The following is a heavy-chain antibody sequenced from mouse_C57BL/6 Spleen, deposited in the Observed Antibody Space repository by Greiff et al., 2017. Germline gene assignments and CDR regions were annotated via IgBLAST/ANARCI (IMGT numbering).Heavy chain of an antibody. V-gene: IGHV1-81*01. Sequence: VKLQESGAELARPGASVKLSCKASGYTFTSYGISWVKQRTGQGLEWIGEIYPRSGNTYYNEKFKGKATLTADKSSSTAYMELRSLTSEDSAVYFCARGRNYGNYYFDYWGQGTTLTVSS. J-gene: IGHJ2*01. CDR2: IYPRSGNT. CDR3: ARGRNYGNYYFDY. CDR1: GYTFTSYG. D-gene: IGHD2-1*01.